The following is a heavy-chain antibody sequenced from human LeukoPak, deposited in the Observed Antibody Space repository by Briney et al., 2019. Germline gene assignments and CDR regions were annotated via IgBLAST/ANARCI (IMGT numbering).Heavy chain of an antibody. J-gene: IGHJ3*02. D-gene: IGHD3-10*01. CDR3: TTGGTMVRGEAFDI. V-gene: IGHV3-15*01. Sequence: GGSLRLSCAASGFTFSNAWMSWVRQAPGKGLEWVGRIKSKTDGGTTDYAAPVKGRFTISRDDSKNTPYLQMNSLKTEDTAVYYCTTGGTMVRGEAFDIWGQGTMVTVSS. CDR2: IKSKTDGGTT. CDR1: GFTFSNAW.